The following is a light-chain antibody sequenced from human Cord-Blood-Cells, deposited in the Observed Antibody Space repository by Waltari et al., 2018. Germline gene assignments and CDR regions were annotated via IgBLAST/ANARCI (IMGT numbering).Light chain of an antibody. CDR3: ASWDDSLSGWV. J-gene: IGLJ3*02. CDR1: SSNIGSNY. Sequence: QSVLTQPPSASGTPGQRVTISCSGSSSNIGSNYVYWYQQLPGTAPKLLIYRNNQRPSGVPDRFSGSKSGTSASLSISWLRSEDEAEYYCASWDDSLSGWVFGGGTKLTVL. CDR2: RNN. V-gene: IGLV1-47*01.